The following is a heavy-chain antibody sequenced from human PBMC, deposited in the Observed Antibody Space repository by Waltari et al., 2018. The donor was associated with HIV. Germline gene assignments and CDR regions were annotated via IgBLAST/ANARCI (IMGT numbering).Heavy chain of an antibody. Sequence: QVQLVESGGDVVQPGGSLRISCAGSGFNFSSYGMHWVRQAPGKGLEWMSFITYDGSNKYYADSVKGRFTISRDSSKNTLYLQMNGLRSEDTAVYYCAKDGYTPTYFDYWGQGTLVTVSS. D-gene: IGHD1-1*01. CDR1: GFNFSSYG. V-gene: IGHV3-30*02. CDR3: AKDGYTPTYFDY. CDR2: ITYDGSNK. J-gene: IGHJ4*02.